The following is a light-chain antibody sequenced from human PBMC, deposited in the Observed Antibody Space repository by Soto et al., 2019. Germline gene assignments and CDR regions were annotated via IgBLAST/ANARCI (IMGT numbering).Light chain of an antibody. CDR3: QQYGTSPLT. V-gene: IGKV3-20*01. CDR2: GAS. J-gene: IGKJ3*01. Sequence: EIVMTQSPATLSVSPGERATLSCGASQSIGGNLAWYQQKPGQAPRLLIYGASSRATGIPDRFSGSGSGTDFTLSIRRLEPEDFVVYYCQQYGTSPLTFGPGTKVDIK. CDR1: QSIGGN.